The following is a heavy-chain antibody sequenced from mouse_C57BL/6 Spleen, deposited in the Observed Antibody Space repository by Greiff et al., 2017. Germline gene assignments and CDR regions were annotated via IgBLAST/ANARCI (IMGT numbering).Heavy chain of an antibody. CDR2: ISYDGSN. CDR1: GYSITSGYY. J-gene: IGHJ2*01. V-gene: IGHV3-6*01. Sequence: EVKLQESGPGLVKPSQSLSLTCSVTGYSITSGYYWNWIRQFPGNKLEWMGYISYDGSNNYNPSLKNRISITRDTSKNQFFLKLNSVTTEATATYYCAREGDYYGRGYWGQGTTLTVSS. CDR3: AREGDYYGRGY. D-gene: IGHD1-1*01.